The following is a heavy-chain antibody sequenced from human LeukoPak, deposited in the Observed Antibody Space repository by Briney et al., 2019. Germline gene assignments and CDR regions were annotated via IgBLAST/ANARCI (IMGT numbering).Heavy chain of an antibody. V-gene: IGHV3-53*05. J-gene: IGHJ4*02. D-gene: IGHD3-16*01. CDR3: ARDYSWGCDY. CDR1: GFTVSSNY. CDR2: IYSGGST. Sequence: PGGSLRLSCAASGFTVSSNYMSWVRQAPGKGLEWVSVIYSGGSTYYADSVRGRFTISRDNSKDTVYLQMNSLRGDDTSIYYCARDYSWGCDYWGQGTLVTVSS.